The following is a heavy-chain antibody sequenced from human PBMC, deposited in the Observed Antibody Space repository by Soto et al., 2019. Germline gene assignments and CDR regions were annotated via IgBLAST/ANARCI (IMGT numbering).Heavy chain of an antibody. CDR2: IIPVFGTV. CDR3: AKVMAAAGYDS. CDR1: GGTFGNSA. J-gene: IGHJ4*02. V-gene: IGHV1-69*01. Sequence: QVKLVQSGAEVKKPGSSVKVSCKASGGTFGNSAISWVRQDPGQGLEWMGGIIPVFGTVNYAQEFEGRVTITADESTSTVFMEMSRLTSEDTAVYYCAKVMAAAGYDSWGQGTLVTVSS. D-gene: IGHD3-16*01.